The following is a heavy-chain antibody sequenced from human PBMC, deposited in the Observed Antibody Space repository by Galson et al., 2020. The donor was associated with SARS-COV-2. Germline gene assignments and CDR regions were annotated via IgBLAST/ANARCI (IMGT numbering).Heavy chain of an antibody. Sequence: SETLSLTCTVSGGSISSSSYYWGWIRQPPWKGLEWIGSIYYSGSTYYNPSLMSRVTISVDTSKGQFSLKVNSVTAADTAVYYCARLPLDAYYYMDVWGKGTTVT. CDR3: ARLPLDAYYYMDV. V-gene: IGHV4-39*01. CDR1: GGSISSSSYY. J-gene: IGHJ6*03. CDR2: IYYSGST.